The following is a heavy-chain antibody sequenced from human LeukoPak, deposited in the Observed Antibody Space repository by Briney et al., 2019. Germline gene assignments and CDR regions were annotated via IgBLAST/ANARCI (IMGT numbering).Heavy chain of an antibody. Sequence: PGGSLRLSCAASGFTVSSQYMNWVRQAPGKGLEWVSVIYSGGGTYYADSVNGRFTISRDNSKNTLYLQMNSPRADDTAVYYCASSVYSGSPTKSFDYWGQGTLVTVSS. CDR2: IYSGGGT. J-gene: IGHJ4*02. CDR1: GFTVSSQY. D-gene: IGHD3-10*01. CDR3: ASSVYSGSPTKSFDY. V-gene: IGHV3-53*01.